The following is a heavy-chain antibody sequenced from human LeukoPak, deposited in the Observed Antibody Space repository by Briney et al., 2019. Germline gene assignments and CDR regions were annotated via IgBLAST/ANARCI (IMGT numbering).Heavy chain of an antibody. Sequence: PGGSLRLSCAASGSTFSSYAMHWVRQASGKGLEYVSAISSYGDSTYYADSVKGRFTISRDNSKKTLYLEMGSLRAEDMAVYYCARGNRGNYYYGMDVWGQGTTVTVSS. CDR3: ARGNRGNYYYGMDV. V-gene: IGHV3-64*02. CDR2: ISSYGDST. J-gene: IGHJ6*02. CDR1: GSTFSSYA.